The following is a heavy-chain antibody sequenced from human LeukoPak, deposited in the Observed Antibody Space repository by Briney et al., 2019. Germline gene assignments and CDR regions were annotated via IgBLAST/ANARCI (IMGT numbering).Heavy chain of an antibody. D-gene: IGHD3-22*01. CDR1: GYSISNGYY. J-gene: IGHJ4*02. CDR2: IYHSGSA. V-gene: IGHV4-38-2*02. CDR3: ARQKHSSGYYYEFDY. Sequence: SETLSLTCTVSGYSISNGYYWAWIRQPPGRGLEWIGSIYHSGSAYYNPSLKSRVTLSVDTSKNQFSLKLSSVTAADTAVYYCARQKHSSGYYYEFDYWGQGTLVTVSS.